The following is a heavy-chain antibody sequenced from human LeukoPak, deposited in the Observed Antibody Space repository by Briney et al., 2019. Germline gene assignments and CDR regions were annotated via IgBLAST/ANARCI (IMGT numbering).Heavy chain of an antibody. Sequence: PSETLSLTCAVYGGPFSGYYWSWIRQPPGKGLEWIGEINHSGSTNYNTSLKSRVTISVDTSKNQFSLKLSSVTAADTAVYYCARGHPDHVSTYGSSGYPRFVYWGQGTLVTVSS. J-gene: IGHJ4*02. CDR2: INHSGST. CDR3: ARGHPDHVSTYGSSGYPRFVY. D-gene: IGHD3-22*01. CDR1: GGPFSGYY. V-gene: IGHV4-34*01.